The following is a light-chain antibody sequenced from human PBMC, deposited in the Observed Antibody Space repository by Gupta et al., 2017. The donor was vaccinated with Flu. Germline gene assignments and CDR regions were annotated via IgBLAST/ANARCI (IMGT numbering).Light chain of an antibody. CDR2: AAS. Sequence: DIQLTQSPSSLSASVGDRVTIACRASQTISTFLNWYQQKPGKAPKLLIFAASTLQGGVPSRFSGSGSGTGFTLTITRLQAEDFATYYCQQRVSVPLTFGQGTKVEIK. CDR3: QQRVSVPLT. V-gene: IGKV1-39*01. J-gene: IGKJ1*01. CDR1: QTISTF.